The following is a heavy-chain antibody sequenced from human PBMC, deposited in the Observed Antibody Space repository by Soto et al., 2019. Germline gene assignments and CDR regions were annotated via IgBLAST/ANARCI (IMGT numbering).Heavy chain of an antibody. Sequence: PGGSMRLSCAASGISFSNYAMHWVRQAPGKGLEWVTVTSYYGSSKYYADSVNGRFTISRDNSKNTLYLQMNSLRGEDTAVYYCARDKGSYDFWSGYSIGPYGMDVWGQGPTVTVSS. V-gene: IGHV3-30*03. CDR2: TSYYGSSK. J-gene: IGHJ6*02. CDR3: ARDKGSYDFWSGYSIGPYGMDV. CDR1: GISFSNYA. D-gene: IGHD3-3*01.